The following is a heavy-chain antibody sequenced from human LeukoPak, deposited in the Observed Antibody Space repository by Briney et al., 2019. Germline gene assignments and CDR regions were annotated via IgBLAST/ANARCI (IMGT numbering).Heavy chain of an antibody. V-gene: IGHV3-30*04. J-gene: IGHJ4*02. D-gene: IGHD6-13*01. CDR2: ISYDGRNE. CDR3: ARDRARYSSSWYFDY. CDR1: GFTFSTYG. Sequence: GGSLRLSCAASGFTFSTYGLHWVRQAPGKGLEWVAIISYDGRNEYYADSVKGRFTISRDNPKNTVYLQMDSLRAEDTALYYCARDRARYSSSWYFDYWGQGTLVAVSS.